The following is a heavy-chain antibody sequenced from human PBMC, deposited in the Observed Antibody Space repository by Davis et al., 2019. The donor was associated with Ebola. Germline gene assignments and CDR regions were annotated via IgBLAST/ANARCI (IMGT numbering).Heavy chain of an antibody. CDR3: ARDPLSSSPGSWFDP. CDR2: INPNSGGT. D-gene: IGHD6-6*01. CDR1: GYTFTGYY. Sequence: ASVKVSCKASGYTFTGYYMHWVRQAPGQGLEWMGWINPNSGGTNYAQKFQGRVTMTRDTSISTAYMELSRLRSDDTAVYYCARDPLSSSPGSWFDPWGQGTLVTVSS. V-gene: IGHV1-2*02. J-gene: IGHJ5*02.